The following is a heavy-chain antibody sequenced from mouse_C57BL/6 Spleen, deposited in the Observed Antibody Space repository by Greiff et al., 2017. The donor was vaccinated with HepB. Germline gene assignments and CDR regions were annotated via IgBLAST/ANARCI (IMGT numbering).Heavy chain of an antibody. Sequence: EVQLVESGGGLVKPGGSLKLSCAASGFTFSSYAMSWVRQTPEKRLEWVATISDGGSYTYYPDNVKGRFTISRDNAKNNLYLQMSHLKSEDTAMYYCARDSNYYYFDYWGQGTTLTVSA. CDR2: ISDGGSYT. J-gene: IGHJ2*01. D-gene: IGHD2-5*01. CDR3: ARDSNYYYFDY. V-gene: IGHV5-4*01. CDR1: GFTFSSYA.